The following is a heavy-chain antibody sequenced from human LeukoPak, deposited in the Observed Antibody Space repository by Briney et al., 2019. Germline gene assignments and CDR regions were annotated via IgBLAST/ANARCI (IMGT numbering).Heavy chain of an antibody. CDR1: GFTFSSYW. J-gene: IGHJ3*02. CDR2: IKQDGSEK. CDR3: ARAGLRWLAAFDI. Sequence: GGSLRLSCAASGFTFSSYWMSWVRQAPGKGLEWVANIKQDGSEKYYVDSVKGRFTTSRDNAKNSLYLQMNSLRAEDTALYYCARAGLRWLAAFDIWGQGTMVTVSS. V-gene: IGHV3-7*03. D-gene: IGHD4-23*01.